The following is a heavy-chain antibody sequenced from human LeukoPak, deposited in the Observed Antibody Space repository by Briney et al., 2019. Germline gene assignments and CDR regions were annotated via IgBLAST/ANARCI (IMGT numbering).Heavy chain of an antibody. V-gene: IGHV1-2*02. Sequence: ASVKVSCKASGYTFTGYYMHWVRQAPGQGLEWMGWINPNSGGTNYAQKFQGRVTMTRDTSISTAYMELSRLRSDDTAVYYCARRPYSIPGYFDLWGRGTLVTVSS. D-gene: IGHD2-15*01. J-gene: IGHJ2*01. CDR1: GYTFTGYY. CDR2: INPNSGGT. CDR3: ARRPYSIPGYFDL.